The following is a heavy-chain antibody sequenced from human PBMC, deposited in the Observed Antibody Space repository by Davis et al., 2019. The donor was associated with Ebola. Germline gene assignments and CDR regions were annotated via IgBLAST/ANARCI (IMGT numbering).Heavy chain of an antibody. J-gene: IGHJ4*02. Sequence: GSLRLSFAVHGGSFSGYYWSWIRQPPGKGLEWIGYIYYSGSTNYNPSLKSRVTLSVDTSKNQFSLKLSSVTAADTAVYYCARGELSTLRGFITPFDYWGQGTLVTVSS. CDR1: GGSFSGYY. V-gene: IGHV4-59*01. CDR2: IYYSGST. D-gene: IGHD3-10*01. CDR3: ARGELSTLRGFITPFDY.